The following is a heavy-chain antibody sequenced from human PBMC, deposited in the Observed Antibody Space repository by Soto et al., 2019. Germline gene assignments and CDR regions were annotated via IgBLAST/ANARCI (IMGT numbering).Heavy chain of an antibody. CDR3: ATWVDYGDFEGFDF. J-gene: IGHJ4*02. V-gene: IGHV1-2*04. CDR2: IDPNGGGS. CDR1: GGTFSSYT. Sequence: GASVQVSCKASGGTFSSYTISWVRQAPGQGLEWMGRIDPNGGGSNSAQKFQGSVTMTWDTSITTAYLDLTRLTTNDTATYFCATWVDYGDFEGFDFWGQGTLVTVSS. D-gene: IGHD4-17*01.